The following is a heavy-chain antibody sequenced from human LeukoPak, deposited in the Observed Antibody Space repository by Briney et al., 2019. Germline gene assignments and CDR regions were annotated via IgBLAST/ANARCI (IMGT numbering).Heavy chain of an antibody. CDR3: ATDSSSVDAFDI. V-gene: IGHV3-9*01. Sequence: PGGSLRLSCAASGFTFDDYAMHWVRQAPGKGLEWVSGISWNSGSIGYADSVKGRFTISRDNAKNSLYLQMNSLRAEDTAVYYCATDSSSVDAFDIWGQGTMVTVSS. CDR1: GFTFDDYA. CDR2: ISWNSGSI. D-gene: IGHD6-6*01. J-gene: IGHJ3*02.